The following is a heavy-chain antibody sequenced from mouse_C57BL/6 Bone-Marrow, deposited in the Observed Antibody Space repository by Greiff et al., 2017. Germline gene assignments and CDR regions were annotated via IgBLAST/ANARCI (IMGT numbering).Heavy chain of an antibody. Sequence: VQLQQSGAELVRPGTSVKMSCTASGYTFTNYWIGWAKQRPGHGLEWIGDIYPGGGYTNYNAKFKGKATLTADKSSSTAYMQFSSLTSEDSAIYYCARIYYGKGYARDYWGQGTTVTVSS. CDR3: ARIYYGKGYARDY. J-gene: IGHJ4*01. D-gene: IGHD2-1*01. CDR2: IYPGGGYT. CDR1: GYTFTNYW. V-gene: IGHV1-63*01.